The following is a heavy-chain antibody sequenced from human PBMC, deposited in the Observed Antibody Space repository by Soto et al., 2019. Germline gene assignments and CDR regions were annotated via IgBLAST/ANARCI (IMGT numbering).Heavy chain of an antibody. CDR1: GFTFTDYA. CDR2: ISYDGGKK. CDR3: ARDTYLDSSGPTYYYYYGIDV. Sequence: QVQLVESGGGVVQPGRSLRLSCAASGFTFTDYALHWVRQAPGKGLEWVAVISYDGGKKYYAESVKGRFTISRDNSKNTVYLQMNSLRVEDTAVYYCARDTYLDSSGPTYYYYYGIDVWGQGTTVTVSS. J-gene: IGHJ6*02. V-gene: IGHV3-30-3*01. D-gene: IGHD3-22*01.